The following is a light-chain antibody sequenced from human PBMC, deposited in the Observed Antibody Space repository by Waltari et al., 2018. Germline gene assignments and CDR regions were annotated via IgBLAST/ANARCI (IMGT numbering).Light chain of an antibody. Sequence: EIVLTQSPGTLSLSPGERATLSCRASQSVGKYLAWYQQKPGQAPRLLLYHAFNRATGIPDRFSGSGSGTDFSLTISRLEPEDFAIYFCQKYDSLPATFGQGTKVEIK. CDR1: QSVGKY. CDR2: HAF. V-gene: IGKV3-20*01. J-gene: IGKJ1*01. CDR3: QKYDSLPAT.